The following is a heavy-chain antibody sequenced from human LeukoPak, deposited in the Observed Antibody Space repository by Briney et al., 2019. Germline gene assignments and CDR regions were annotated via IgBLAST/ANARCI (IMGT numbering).Heavy chain of an antibody. CDR3: AKDHAARYFALYYFDY. CDR1: GFTFSSYA. CDR2: ISGSGGST. D-gene: IGHD3-9*01. J-gene: IGHJ4*02. Sequence: GGSLRLSCAASGFTFSSYAMSWVHQAPGKGLEWVSAISGSGGSTYYADSVKGRFTISRDNSKNTLYLQMNSLRAEDTAVYYCAKDHAARYFALYYFDYWGQGTLVTVSS. V-gene: IGHV3-23*01.